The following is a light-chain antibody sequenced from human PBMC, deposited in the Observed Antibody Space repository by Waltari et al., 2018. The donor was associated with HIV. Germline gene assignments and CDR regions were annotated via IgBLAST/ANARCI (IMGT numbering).Light chain of an antibody. V-gene: IGLV2-14*01. CDR1: ASDIYND. CDR3: TSYLSSSSPE. J-gene: IGLJ3*02. CDR2: EVT. Sequence: QSALAQPASVSGSPGQSITISCTGVASDIYNDVSWDQHHPGKAPKVIIYEVTNRPSGVSHRFSGSKSGNTASLTISGLQSEDEADYFCTSYLSSSSPEFGGGTRVTVL.